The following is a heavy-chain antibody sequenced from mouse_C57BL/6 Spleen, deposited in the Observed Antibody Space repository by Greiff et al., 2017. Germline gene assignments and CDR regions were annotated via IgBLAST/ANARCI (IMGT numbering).Heavy chain of an antibody. CDR1: GYAFSSYW. J-gene: IGHJ4*01. Sequence: VQLQQSGAELVKPGASVKISCKASGYAFSSYWMNWVKQRPGKGLEWIGQIYPGDGDTNYNGKFKGKATLTADKSSSTAYMQLSSLTSEDSAVYFCARSGVDGNYLYYAMDYWGQGTSVTVSS. CDR3: ARSGVDGNYLYYAMDY. CDR2: IYPGDGDT. D-gene: IGHD2-1*01. V-gene: IGHV1-80*01.